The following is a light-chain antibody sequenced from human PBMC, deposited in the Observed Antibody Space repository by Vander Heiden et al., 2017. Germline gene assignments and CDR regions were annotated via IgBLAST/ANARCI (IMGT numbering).Light chain of an antibody. Sequence: FRLTKSPSSLSASVGDRVTITCRATQGISNFLAWYQQKPGKVPKLLISAASTLQSGVPSRFSGSGSGTDFTLTISSLQPEDVATYYCQKYDTAPRTFGPGTKVEIK. CDR1: QGISNF. CDR2: AAS. CDR3: QKYDTAPRT. J-gene: IGKJ1*01. V-gene: IGKV1-27*01.